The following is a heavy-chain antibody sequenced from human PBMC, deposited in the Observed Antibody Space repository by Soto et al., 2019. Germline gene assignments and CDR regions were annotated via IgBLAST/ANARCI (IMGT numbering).Heavy chain of an antibody. D-gene: IGHD4-4*01. Sequence: GGSLRLSWAASGFTFSTYPMSWVRQAPGKGLEWVSGISGSGISTYYTDSVKGRFTISRDNSKNTVFLQMNSLRDEDTAVYYCVKPPVITASYYYYDMDVWGQGTRVTVSS. V-gene: IGHV3-23*01. J-gene: IGHJ6*02. CDR1: GFTFSTYP. CDR3: VKPPVITASYYYYDMDV. CDR2: ISGSGIST.